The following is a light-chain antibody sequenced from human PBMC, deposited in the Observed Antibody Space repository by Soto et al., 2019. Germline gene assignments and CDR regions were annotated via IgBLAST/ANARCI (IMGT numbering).Light chain of an antibody. CDR2: EVR. CDR3: SAYTRSNTYV. V-gene: IGLV2-14*01. J-gene: IGLJ1*01. CDR1: SNNVGAYNY. Sequence: QAVVTQPASVSGSPAQSITISCTGTSNNVGAYNYVSWYQQHPGKAPKLMIYEVRDRPSGISNRFSGSKSGNTASLTISGLQVEDEADYYCSAYTRSNTYVFGSGTKLT.